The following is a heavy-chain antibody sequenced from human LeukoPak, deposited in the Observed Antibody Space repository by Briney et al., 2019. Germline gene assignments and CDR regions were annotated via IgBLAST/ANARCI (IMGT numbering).Heavy chain of an antibody. V-gene: IGHV1-8*01. D-gene: IGHD6-6*01. Sequence: ASVKVSCKASGYTFTSYDINWVRQATGQGLEWMGWMNPNSGNTGYAQKFQGRVTMTRNTSISTAYMELSSLRSEDTAVYYCARGGYSSSDHFSADSYYYYYYMDVWGKGTTVTVSS. CDR2: MNPNSGNT. J-gene: IGHJ6*03. CDR1: GYTFTSYD. CDR3: ARGGYSSSDHFSADSYYYYYYMDV.